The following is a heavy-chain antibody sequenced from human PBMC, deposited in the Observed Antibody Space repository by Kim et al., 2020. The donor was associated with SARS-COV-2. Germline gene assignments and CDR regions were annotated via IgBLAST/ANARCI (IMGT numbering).Heavy chain of an antibody. D-gene: IGHD2-2*02. J-gene: IGHJ5*02. CDR2: KPNSYAT. V-gene: IGHV3-73*01. Sequence: KPNSYATAYAASVKGRFTISRDDSNNTAYLQMNSLKTEDTALYYCTNTGSWGQGTLVTVSS. CDR3: TNTGS.